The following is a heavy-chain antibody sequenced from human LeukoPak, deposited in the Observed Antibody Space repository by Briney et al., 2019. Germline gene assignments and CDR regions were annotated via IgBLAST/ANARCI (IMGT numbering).Heavy chain of an antibody. CDR3: AREVLIREVIWRWANWFDP. J-gene: IGHJ5*02. D-gene: IGHD3-10*01. Sequence: SQTLSLTCAISGDSVSTNSAAWSWIRQYPSRGLEWLGRTYYRSRLHTDYAVSVKSRITIYPDTSKNQFSLKLNSVTPEDTAVYYCAREVLIREVIWRWANWFDPWGQGTLVTISS. CDR2: TYYRSRLHT. V-gene: IGHV6-1*01. CDR1: GDSVSTNSAA.